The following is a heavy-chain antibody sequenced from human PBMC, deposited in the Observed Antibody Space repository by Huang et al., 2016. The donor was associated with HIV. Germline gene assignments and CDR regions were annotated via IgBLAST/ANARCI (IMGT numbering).Heavy chain of an antibody. CDR3: ATVDYYDTSGPQRGYFDN. J-gene: IGHJ4*02. Sequence: QVQLVQSGAEVKKPGSSVKVSCKASGGSFRNFAIGWVRQAPGQGLEWRGGSIPTLGTANNAQKCQGRVTMIADESTSTAYMELSSLRSEDTAVYYCATVDYYDTSGPQRGYFDNWGQGTLVTVSS. V-gene: IGHV1-69*01. CDR1: GGSFRNFA. CDR2: SIPTLGTA. D-gene: IGHD3-22*01.